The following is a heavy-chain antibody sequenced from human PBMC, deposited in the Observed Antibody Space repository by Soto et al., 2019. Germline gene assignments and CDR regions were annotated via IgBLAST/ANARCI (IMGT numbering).Heavy chain of an antibody. J-gene: IGHJ3*01. D-gene: IGHD3-22*01. CDR3: ARERGGAIIVGVTGTFDV. CDR2: IIAILGKA. CDR1: GGTFSSYA. V-gene: IGHV1-69*01. Sequence: QVQLVQSGAEVKKPGSSVKVSCKASGGTFSSYAISWVRQAPGQGLEWMGGIIAILGKANYAEKFQGRVTITADESTSTAYMELGSLRSEDTAVYYGARERGGAIIVGVTGTFDVWGQGTLVTVSS.